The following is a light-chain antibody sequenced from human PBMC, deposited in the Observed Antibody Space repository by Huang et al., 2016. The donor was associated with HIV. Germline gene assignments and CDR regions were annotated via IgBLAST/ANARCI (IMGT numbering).Light chain of an antibody. CDR1: QSVGSN. Sequence: ELVMTQSPATLSGSPGERATLSCRASQSVGSNLDWYQQRRGQAPRRLISAASTRATGIPARCSGSGSGTEFTLTVSSLQSEDFAVYYCQQHKSWPRTFGQGTRV. CDR3: QQHKSWPRT. V-gene: IGKV3-15*01. CDR2: AAS. J-gene: IGKJ1*01.